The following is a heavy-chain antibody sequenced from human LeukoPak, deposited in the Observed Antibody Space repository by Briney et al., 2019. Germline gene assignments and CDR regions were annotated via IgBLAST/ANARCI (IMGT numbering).Heavy chain of an antibody. Sequence: PSETLSLTCAVSDYSISSGYYWGWIRQSPGKGPEWIGSIHYTGRTDYIPSLKSRVTISLQTSENQFSLNLSSVAAADTAVYYCARGSGDFIWGTKGYFFDYWGQGTLVTVSS. V-gene: IGHV4-38-2*01. CDR3: ARGSGDFIWGTKGYFFDY. CDR1: DYSISSGYY. D-gene: IGHD3-16*01. CDR2: IHYTGRT. J-gene: IGHJ4*02.